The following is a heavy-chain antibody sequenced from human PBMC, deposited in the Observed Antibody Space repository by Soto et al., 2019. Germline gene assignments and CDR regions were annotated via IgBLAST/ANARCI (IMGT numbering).Heavy chain of an antibody. CDR1: GFSLGSYW. CDR2: IKKDGSRT. D-gene: IGHD2-2*01. CDR3: ASAVPPGTSTLHIDAFDN. J-gene: IGHJ3*02. V-gene: IGHV3-7*05. Sequence: PGGSLRLSCEASGFSLGSYWMTWVRQAPGKGLEWVANIKKDGSRTSYLDSVRGRFTISRDNVGNSLSLQMDSLRAEDTGLYFCASAVPPGTSTLHIDAFDNGEQETMVNVSS.